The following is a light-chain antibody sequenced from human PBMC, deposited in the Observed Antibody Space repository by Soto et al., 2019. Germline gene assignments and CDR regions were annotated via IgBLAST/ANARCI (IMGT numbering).Light chain of an antibody. Sequence: VLTQPASVSGSPGQSITISCTGTSSDVGGYIYVSWYQQHPGKAPKLMIYDVTSRPSGVSYRFSGSKSGNTASLTISGLQAEDEADYYCSSYTTSSSYVFGTGTKATVL. CDR3: SSYTTSSSYV. CDR2: DVT. V-gene: IGLV2-14*01. CDR1: SSDVGGYIY. J-gene: IGLJ1*01.